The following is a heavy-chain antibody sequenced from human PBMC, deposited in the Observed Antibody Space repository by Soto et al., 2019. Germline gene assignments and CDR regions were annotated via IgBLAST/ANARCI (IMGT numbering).Heavy chain of an antibody. J-gene: IGHJ4*02. CDR3: ARESEGDAFDL. CDR1: GFTFSNYE. D-gene: IGHD2-21*01. Sequence: EVQLVESGGGLVQPGGSLRLSCAASGFTFSNYEMNWVRQAQGKGLEWVSYINSGGGSIKYADSVKGRFTISRDNAGRSMYLQMNSLTEDDTAVYYCARESEGDAFDLWGQGTLVTVSS. V-gene: IGHV3-48*03. CDR2: INSGGGSI.